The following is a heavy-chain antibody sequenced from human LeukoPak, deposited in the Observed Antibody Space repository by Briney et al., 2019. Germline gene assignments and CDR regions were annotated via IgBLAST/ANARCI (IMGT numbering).Heavy chain of an antibody. Sequence: GGSLRLSCAASGFTFSSYEMNWVRQAPGKGLEWLAVISNDGTIQYYADSVKGRFTISRDNSRNIMNLKTDSLRPEDTALYYCARAMVRGVIPYWGQGTLVTVSS. V-gene: IGHV3-30*04. D-gene: IGHD3-10*01. CDR2: ISNDGTIQ. CDR1: GFTFSSYE. J-gene: IGHJ4*02. CDR3: ARAMVRGVIPY.